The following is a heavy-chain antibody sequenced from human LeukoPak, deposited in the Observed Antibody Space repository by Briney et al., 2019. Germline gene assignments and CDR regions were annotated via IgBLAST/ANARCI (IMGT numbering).Heavy chain of an antibody. CDR3: ASTSREYDSSGYQSNFDY. V-gene: IGHV1-69*05. CDR1: GGTFSSYA. CDR2: IIPIFGTA. J-gene: IGHJ4*02. Sequence: SVKVSCKASGGTFSSYAISWVRQAPGQGLERMGGIIPIFGTANYAQKFQGRVTITTDESTSTAYMELSSLRSEDTAVYYCASTSREYDSSGYQSNFDYWGQGTLVTVSS. D-gene: IGHD3-22*01.